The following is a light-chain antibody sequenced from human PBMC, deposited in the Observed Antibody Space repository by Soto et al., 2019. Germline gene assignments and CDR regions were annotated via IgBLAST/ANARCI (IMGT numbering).Light chain of an antibody. CDR1: SSDVGAFNY. V-gene: IGLV2-14*01. J-gene: IGLJ1*01. CDR3: TSYIGHYIYV. Sequence: QSVLTQPAAVSGSPGQSITISCTGTSSDVGAFNYVSWYQQHPGKAPKLMIYEVSNRPSGVSNRFSGFKSGNTASLTISGLQAEDEADYHCTSYIGHYIYVFGTGTKVTVL. CDR2: EVS.